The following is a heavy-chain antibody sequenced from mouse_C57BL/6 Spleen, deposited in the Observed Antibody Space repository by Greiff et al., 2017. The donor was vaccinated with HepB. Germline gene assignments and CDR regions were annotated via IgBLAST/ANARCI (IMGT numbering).Heavy chain of an antibody. Sequence: EVKLLQSGPELVKPGASVKISCKASGYSFTDYYMNWVKQSNGQGLEWIGEINPNCGTTSYNQKFKGKATLTVDQSSSTAYMQLNSLASADAAVYYCARGEYSNNGDFDYWDKGTTLSVS. CDR1: GYSFTDYY. J-gene: IGHJ2*01. V-gene: IGHV1-39*01. CDR2: INPNCGTT. D-gene: IGHD2-5*01. CDR3: ARGEYSNNGDFDY.